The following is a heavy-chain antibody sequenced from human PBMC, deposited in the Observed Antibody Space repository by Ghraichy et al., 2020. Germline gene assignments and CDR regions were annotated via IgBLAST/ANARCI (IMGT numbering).Heavy chain of an antibody. V-gene: IGHV3-33*01. Sequence: GGSLRLSCAASQYTFSSYGMHWVRQAPGKGLEWVAVIWFDGSKTYYADSVKGRFTISRDDSKNTVYLQMNSLRAEDTAVYFCARARGNSWSHYLDYWGQGTLVTVSS. D-gene: IGHD6-13*01. CDR3: ARARGNSWSHYLDY. J-gene: IGHJ4*02. CDR2: IWFDGSKT. CDR1: QYTFSSYG.